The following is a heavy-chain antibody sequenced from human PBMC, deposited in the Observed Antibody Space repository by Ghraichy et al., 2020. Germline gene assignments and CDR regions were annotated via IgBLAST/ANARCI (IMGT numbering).Heavy chain of an antibody. V-gene: IGHV1-24*01. J-gene: IGHJ4*02. CDR1: GYTLTELS. CDR3: ATGREDYDYVWGSYRTPGHFDY. D-gene: IGHD3-16*02. Sequence: ASVKVSCKVSGYTLTELSMHWVRQAPGKGLEWMGGFDPEDGETIYAQKFQGRVTMTEDTSTDTAYMELSSLRSEDTAVYYCATGREDYDYVWGSYRTPGHFDYWGQGTLVTVSS. CDR2: FDPEDGET.